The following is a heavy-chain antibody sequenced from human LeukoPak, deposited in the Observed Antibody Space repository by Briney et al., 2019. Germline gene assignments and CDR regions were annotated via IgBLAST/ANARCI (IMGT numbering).Heavy chain of an antibody. CDR2: IKETGSEK. J-gene: IGHJ4*02. Sequence: GGSLRLSCAASGFTFSSYWMSWVRQAPGKGREWGANIKETGSEKNYLDSVKGRFTISRDNAENSLYLQMDSLRAEDTALYYCAREGVPYVPGGDYWGQGTLVTVSS. CDR1: GFTFSSYW. V-gene: IGHV3-7*01. CDR3: AREGVPYVPGGDY. D-gene: IGHD3-10*02.